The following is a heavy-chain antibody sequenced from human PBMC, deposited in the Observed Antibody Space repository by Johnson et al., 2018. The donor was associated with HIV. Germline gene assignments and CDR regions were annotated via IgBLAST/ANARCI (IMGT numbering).Heavy chain of an antibody. Sequence: QAQLVESGGGLVKPGGSLRLSCAASGFNFSDYYMSWIRQAPGKGLEWVSYISSSGSTIYYADSVKGRFTLSRDNAKNSLYLQMNSLRAEDTAVYYCARARGVLLWFGELVDAFDIWGQGTMVTVSS. V-gene: IGHV3-11*04. J-gene: IGHJ3*02. CDR1: GFNFSDYY. CDR2: ISSSGSTI. CDR3: ARARGVLLWFGELVDAFDI. D-gene: IGHD3-10*01.